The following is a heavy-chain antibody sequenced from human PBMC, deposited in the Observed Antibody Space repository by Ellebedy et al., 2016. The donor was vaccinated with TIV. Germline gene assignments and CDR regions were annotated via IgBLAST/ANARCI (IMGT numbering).Heavy chain of an antibody. CDR2: VYYSGTT. CDR1: GGSITSGTYY. Sequence: MPSETLSLTCTVSGGSITSGTYYWGWIRQPTAKGLERIGSVYYSGTTYYNPSLKSRVTISVDTSKKQFSLNLSSVTAADMAVYYCARHIEVAGRVDYWGQGTLVTVSS. J-gene: IGHJ4*02. D-gene: IGHD6-19*01. V-gene: IGHV4-39*01. CDR3: ARHIEVAGRVDY.